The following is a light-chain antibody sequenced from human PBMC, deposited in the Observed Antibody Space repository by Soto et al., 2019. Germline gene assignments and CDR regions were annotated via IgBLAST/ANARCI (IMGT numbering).Light chain of an antibody. CDR3: SSYTTSSTLV. V-gene: IGLV2-14*01. CDR2: EVT. J-gene: IGLJ3*02. Sequence: QSALTQPASVFGSPGQSITISCTGTSSDVGPYNYVSWYQHHPGKAPKLLIYEVTKRPSGVSNRFSGSKSGNTASLTISGLQAEDEADYYCSSYTTSSTLVFGGGTKLTVL. CDR1: SSDVGPYNY.